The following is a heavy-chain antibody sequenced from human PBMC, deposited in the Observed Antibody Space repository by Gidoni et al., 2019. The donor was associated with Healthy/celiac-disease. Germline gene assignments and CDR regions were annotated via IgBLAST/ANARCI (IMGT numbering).Heavy chain of an antibody. CDR3: AKGQYYYDSSGYYPYWYFDL. J-gene: IGHJ2*01. V-gene: IGHV3-23*01. Sequence: EVQLLESGGGLVQPGGSLRLSCAASGFTFSFYAMSWVRQAPGKGLEWVSAISGSGGSTYYADSVKGRFTISRDNSKNTLYLQMNSLRAEDTAVYYCAKGQYYYDSSGYYPYWYFDLWGRGTLVTVSS. CDR2: ISGSGGST. CDR1: GFTFSFYA. D-gene: IGHD3-22*01.